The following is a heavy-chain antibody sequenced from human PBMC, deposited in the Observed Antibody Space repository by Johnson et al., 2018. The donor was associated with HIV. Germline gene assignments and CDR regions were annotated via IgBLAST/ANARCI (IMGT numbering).Heavy chain of an antibody. Sequence: QVQLMESGGGVVQPGRSLRLSCAASGFTFSSYGMHWVRQAPGKGLEWVAVIWYDGSAKYYVDSVKGRFTISRDNAKNSLFLQMNSLRAEDTAVYYCASGVLLWFREPVDAFDIWGQGTMVTVSS. V-gene: IGHV3-33*03. CDR1: GFTFSSYG. J-gene: IGHJ3*02. CDR3: ASGVLLWFREPVDAFDI. D-gene: IGHD3-10*01. CDR2: IWYDGSAK.